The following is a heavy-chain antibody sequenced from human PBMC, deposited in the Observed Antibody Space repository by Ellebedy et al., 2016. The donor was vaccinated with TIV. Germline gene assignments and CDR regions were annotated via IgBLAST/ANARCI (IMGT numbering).Heavy chain of an antibody. Sequence: ASVKVSCKASGYTFTSYFMYWVRQAPGQGLEWMGIINHSGGDTNYAQRFQGRVTMTRDTSTSTVYMELSSLRSEDTAVYYCARGDKYYYESSGYYYTYWGQGTLVAVSS. D-gene: IGHD3-22*01. CDR1: GYTFTSYF. CDR3: ARGDKYYYESSGYYYTY. J-gene: IGHJ4*02. V-gene: IGHV1-46*01. CDR2: INHSGGDT.